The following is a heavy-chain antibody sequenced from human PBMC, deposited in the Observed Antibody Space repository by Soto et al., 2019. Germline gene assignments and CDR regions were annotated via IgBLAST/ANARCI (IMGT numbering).Heavy chain of an antibody. J-gene: IGHJ5*02. V-gene: IGHV3-35*01. CDR3: VRNGYGEFPQRGDNWFDP. CDR2: VSWNGSRT. CDR1: GFTFSSYA. Sequence: PGGSLRLSCAASGFTFSSYAMSWVHQAPGKGLEWVSGVSWNGSRTHYADSVKGRFIISRDNSRNTLYLQTNSLRAEDTAVYYCVRNGYGEFPQRGDNWFDPWGQGTLVTVSS. D-gene: IGHD3-10*01.